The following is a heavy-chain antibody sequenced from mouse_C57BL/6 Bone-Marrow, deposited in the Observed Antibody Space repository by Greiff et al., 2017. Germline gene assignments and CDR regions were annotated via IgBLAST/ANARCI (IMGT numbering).Heavy chain of an antibody. CDR3: PRQVATVLATKYFDV. V-gene: IGHV5-9*01. D-gene: IGHD1-1*01. CDR1: GFTFSSYT. J-gene: IGHJ1*03. CDR2: ISGGGGNT. Sequence: DVQLVESGGGLVKPGGSLKLSCAASGFTFSSYTMSWVRPTPEQRLQWVAAISGGGGNTYYPDSVKGRFPISRDNDKNILYLQMSSLRSEDTALYYCPRQVATVLATKYFDVWGTGTTVTVSS.